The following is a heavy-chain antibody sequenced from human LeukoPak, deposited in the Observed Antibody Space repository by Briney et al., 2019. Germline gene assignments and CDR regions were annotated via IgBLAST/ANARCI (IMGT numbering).Heavy chain of an antibody. CDR1: GFTFSSYS. J-gene: IGHJ4*02. Sequence: PGGSLRLSCAASGFTFSSYSMNWVRQAPGKGLEWVSYIGGSGSTMYYADSVKGRFTISRDNAKNSLYLQMNSLRAEDTAVYYCAKGSYFYSSDYWGQGTLVTVSS. V-gene: IGHV3-48*04. CDR3: AKGSYFYSSDY. CDR2: IGGSGSTM. D-gene: IGHD2-21*01.